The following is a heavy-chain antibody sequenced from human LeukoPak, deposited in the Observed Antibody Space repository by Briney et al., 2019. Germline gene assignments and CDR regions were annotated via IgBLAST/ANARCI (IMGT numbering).Heavy chain of an antibody. Sequence: GGSLRLSCAASGFSFSRFAMSWVRLAPGGGLEWVSGISGSGDSTYYADSVEGRFTISRDNSKNTLDLQKNSLRAEDTAVFYCARGFCSTSRCYLNPFDYWGQGTLVAVSS. D-gene: IGHD2-2*01. CDR1: GFSFSRFA. J-gene: IGHJ4*02. CDR2: ISGSGDST. V-gene: IGHV3-23*01. CDR3: ARGFCSTSRCYLNPFDY.